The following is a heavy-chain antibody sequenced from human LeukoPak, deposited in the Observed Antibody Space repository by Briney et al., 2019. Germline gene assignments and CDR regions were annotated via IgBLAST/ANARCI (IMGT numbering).Heavy chain of an antibody. Sequence: PSETLSLTCTVSGGSISSYYWSWIRQPPGKGLEWIGYIYYSGSTNYNPSLKSRVTISVDTSKNQFSLKLSSATAADTAVYYCARSRRYLAIVFDPWGQGTLVTVSS. D-gene: IGHD2-2*02. CDR3: ARSRRYLAIVFDP. J-gene: IGHJ5*02. CDR2: IYYSGST. V-gene: IGHV4-59*01. CDR1: GGSISSYY.